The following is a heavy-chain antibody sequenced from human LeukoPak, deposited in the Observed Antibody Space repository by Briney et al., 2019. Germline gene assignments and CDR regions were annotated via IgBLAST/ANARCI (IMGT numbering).Heavy chain of an antibody. J-gene: IGHJ4*02. CDR2: ISGSGGST. CDR3: AKDHSGIAAPWWADY. CDR1: GFTFSNAW. D-gene: IGHD6-6*01. Sequence: GGSLRLSCAASGFTFSNAWMSWVRQAPGKGLEWVSAISGSGGSTYYADSVKGRFTISRDNSKNTLYLQMDSLRAEDTAVYYCAKDHSGIAAPWWADYWGQGTLVTVSS. V-gene: IGHV3-23*01.